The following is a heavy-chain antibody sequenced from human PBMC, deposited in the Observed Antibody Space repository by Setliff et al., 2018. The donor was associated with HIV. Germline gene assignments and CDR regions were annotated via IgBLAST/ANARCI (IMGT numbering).Heavy chain of an antibody. Sequence: PGGSLRLSCAASGFTVSTYYMSWVRQAPGKGLEWISYFSRDTPRIHYADSVKGRFIISRDNAKNSLYLQMNDLRPEDTAVYYCARDPHALDYWGQGTLVTVPQ. CDR1: GFTVSTYY. CDR2: FSRDTPRI. J-gene: IGHJ4*02. V-gene: IGHV3-48*01. CDR3: ARDPHALDY.